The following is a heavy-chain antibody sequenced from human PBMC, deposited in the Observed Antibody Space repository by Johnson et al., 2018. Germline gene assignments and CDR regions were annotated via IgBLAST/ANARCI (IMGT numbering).Heavy chain of an antibody. D-gene: IGHD3-3*01. CDR1: EFTFSGYG. CDR3: AKEEMVVDFWSGPSCMDV. Sequence: QVQLVESGGGVVQXGRSLRLSCAASEFTFSGYGMHWVRQAPGKGLTWVAVISYDGSNKYYADSVKSRFTISRDNAKNSLYLQMNSLRAEDTALYYCAKEEMVVDFWSGPSCMDVWGKGTTVTVSS. J-gene: IGHJ6*03. V-gene: IGHV3-30*18. CDR2: ISYDGSNK.